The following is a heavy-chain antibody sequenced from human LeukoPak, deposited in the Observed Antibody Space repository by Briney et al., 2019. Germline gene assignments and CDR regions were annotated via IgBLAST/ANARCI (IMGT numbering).Heavy chain of an antibody. CDR2: IYYSGST. CDR3: ARRGYSGYDYYYYYYMDV. Sequence: SETLSLTCTVSGGSISSYYWSWIRQPPGKGLEWIGYIYYSGSTNYNPSLKSRVTISVDTSKNQFSLKLSSVTAADTAVYYCARRGYSGYDYYYYYYMDVWGKGTTVTISS. V-gene: IGHV4-59*12. J-gene: IGHJ6*03. CDR1: GGSISSYY. D-gene: IGHD5-12*01.